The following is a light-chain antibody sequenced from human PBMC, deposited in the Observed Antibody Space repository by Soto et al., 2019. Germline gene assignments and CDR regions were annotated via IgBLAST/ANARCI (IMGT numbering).Light chain of an antibody. V-gene: IGKV3-20*01. CDR1: QSVSSSY. J-gene: IGKJ1*01. CDR3: RQYAKT. Sequence: SVLTQCPGTLSLSLGERATLSCRASQSVSSSYLAWYQQKPGQAPRLLIYGASSRATGIPDRFSGSGSGTDFTLTLSTLEPEDFAVYHCRQYAKTFCQGTKVDTK. CDR2: GAS.